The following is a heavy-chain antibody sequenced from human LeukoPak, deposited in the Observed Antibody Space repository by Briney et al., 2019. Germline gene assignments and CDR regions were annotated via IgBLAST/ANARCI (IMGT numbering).Heavy chain of an antibody. V-gene: IGHV3-21*01. CDR2: ISSSSSYI. J-gene: IGHJ4*02. Sequence: GGSLRLSCGASGFTFSSYSMNWVRQAPGKGLEWFSSISSSSSYIYYADSVKGRFTISRDNAKNSLYLQMNSLRAEDTAVYYCARPDTAMVRGYYFDYWGQGTLVTVSS. CDR3: ARPDTAMVRGYYFDY. D-gene: IGHD5-18*01. CDR1: GFTFSSYS.